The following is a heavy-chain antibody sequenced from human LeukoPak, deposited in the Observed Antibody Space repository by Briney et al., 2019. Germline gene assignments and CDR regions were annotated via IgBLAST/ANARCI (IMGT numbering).Heavy chain of an antibody. CDR3: ARGEHFRYYDFWSGYYARGYYFDY. CDR2: MNPNSGNT. Sequence: ASVKVSCKASGYTFTSYDINWVRQATGQGLEWMGWMNPNSGNTGYAQKFQGRVTMTRNTSISAAYMELSSLRSEDTAVYYCARGEHFRYYDFWSGYYARGYYFDYWGQGTLVTVSS. CDR1: GYTFTSYD. J-gene: IGHJ4*02. V-gene: IGHV1-8*01. D-gene: IGHD3-3*01.